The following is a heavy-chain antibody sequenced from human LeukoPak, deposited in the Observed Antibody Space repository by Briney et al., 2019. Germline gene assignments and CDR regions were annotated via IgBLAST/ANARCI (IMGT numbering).Heavy chain of an antibody. Sequence: ASVKVSCKASGGTFSSYAISWVRQAPGQGLEWMGRIIPILGIANYAQKFQGRVTITADKSTSTAYMELSSLRSEDTAVYYCARDPLGRTGDLGGDFDYWGQGTLVTVSS. CDR1: GGTFSSYA. V-gene: IGHV1-69*04. J-gene: IGHJ4*02. CDR3: ARDPLGRTGDLGGDFDY. CDR2: IIPILGIA. D-gene: IGHD7-27*01.